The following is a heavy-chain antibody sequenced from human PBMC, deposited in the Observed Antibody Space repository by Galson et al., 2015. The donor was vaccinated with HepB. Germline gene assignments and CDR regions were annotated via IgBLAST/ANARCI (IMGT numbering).Heavy chain of an antibody. CDR2: ISGSGGST. J-gene: IGHJ4*02. V-gene: IGHV3-23*01. D-gene: IGHD4-17*01. CDR3: ARLTSDSQGGDY. Sequence: SLRLSCAASGFTFSSYAMSWVRQAPGKGLEWVSAISGSGGSTYYADSVKGRFTISRDNSKNTLYLQMNSLRAEDTAVYYCARLTSDSQGGDYWGQGTLVTVSS. CDR1: GFTFSSYA.